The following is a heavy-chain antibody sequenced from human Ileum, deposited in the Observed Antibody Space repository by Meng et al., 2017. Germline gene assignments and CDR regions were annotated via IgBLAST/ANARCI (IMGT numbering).Heavy chain of an antibody. V-gene: IGHV3-74*01. D-gene: IGHD1-26*01. CDR1: GFTFINYW. J-gene: IGHJ3*02. CDR3: TRGGKSGAPMIEAFDI. CDR2: INSDGSRT. Sequence: GGSLRLSCAAAGFTFINYWMHWVRQVPGKGLVWVSRINSDGSRTTYADSVKGRFTISRDNAKNTLYLQMNSLRVEDTAVYYCTRGGKSGAPMIEAFDIWGQGTMVTVSS.